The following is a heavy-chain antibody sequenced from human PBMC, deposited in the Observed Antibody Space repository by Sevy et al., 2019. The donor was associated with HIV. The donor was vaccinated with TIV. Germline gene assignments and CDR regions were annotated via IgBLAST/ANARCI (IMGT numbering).Heavy chain of an antibody. CDR1: GFTFSSYG. CDR2: IRYDGSKK. D-gene: IGHD3-10*01. J-gene: IGHJ4*02. CDR3: AKEGLGDKDYFDY. V-gene: IGHV3-30*02. Sequence: GGSLRLSCAASGFTFSSYGMHWVRQAPGKGLEWVAFIRYDGSKKYYADSVKGRFTISRDNSKNTLYLQMNSLRAEDTAVYYCAKEGLGDKDYFDYWGQGTLVTVSS.